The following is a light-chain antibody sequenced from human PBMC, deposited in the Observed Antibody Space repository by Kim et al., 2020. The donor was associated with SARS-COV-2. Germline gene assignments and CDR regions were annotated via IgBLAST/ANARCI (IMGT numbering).Light chain of an antibody. CDR3: SAWDSSLSAQV. Sequence: PTATLTDTGNRNNVGNQGAAWLQQHQGHPPKLLSYRNNNRPSGISERLSASRSGNTASLTITGLQPEDEADYYCSAWDSSLSAQVFGGGTQLTVL. J-gene: IGLJ2*01. CDR2: RNN. CDR1: RNNVGNQG. V-gene: IGLV10-54*01.